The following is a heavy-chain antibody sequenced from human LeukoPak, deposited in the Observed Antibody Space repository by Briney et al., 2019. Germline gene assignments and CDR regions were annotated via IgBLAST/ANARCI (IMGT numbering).Heavy chain of an antibody. CDR2: ISTSTGNP. Sequence: ALVKVSCKASGYSFTYYPLNWVRQAPGQGLEWMGWISTSTGNPTYAQGFTGRFVFSLDTSVSTAYLQIGNLKADDTAVYYCARGSGGLIEDFWGQGTLVTVSS. J-gene: IGHJ4*02. CDR3: ARGSGGLIEDF. V-gene: IGHV7-4-1*01. CDR1: GYSFTYYP. D-gene: IGHD2-15*01.